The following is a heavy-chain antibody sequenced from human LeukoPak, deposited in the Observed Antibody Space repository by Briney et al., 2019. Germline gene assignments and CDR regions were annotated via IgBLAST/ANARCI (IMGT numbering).Heavy chain of an antibody. J-gene: IGHJ4*02. D-gene: IGHD1-26*01. CDR2: ISGSGGST. CDR1: GFTFSSYA. Sequence: SGGSLRLSCAASGFTFSSYAMSWVRQAPGKGLEWVSAISGSGGSTYYADSVKGRFTISRDNSKNTLYLQMNSLRAEDTAVYYCAKDDAAGELTALSFDYWGQGTLVTVSS. V-gene: IGHV3-23*01. CDR3: AKDDAAGELTALSFDY.